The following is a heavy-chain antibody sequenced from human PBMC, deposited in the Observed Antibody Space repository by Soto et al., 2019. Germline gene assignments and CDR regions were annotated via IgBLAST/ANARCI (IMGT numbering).Heavy chain of an antibody. CDR3: ARGPAQFDP. J-gene: IGHJ5*02. Sequence: SVKVSGKGSGGSLSSLVISWLRQAPGQGPEWMGGINPMLGVANFAQKFQDRVTITADESTTTAYMELSSLRSEDTAVYYCARGPAQFDPWGQVTLVTVSS. CDR1: GGSLSSLV. CDR2: INPMLGVA. V-gene: IGHV1-69*10. D-gene: IGHD2-2*01.